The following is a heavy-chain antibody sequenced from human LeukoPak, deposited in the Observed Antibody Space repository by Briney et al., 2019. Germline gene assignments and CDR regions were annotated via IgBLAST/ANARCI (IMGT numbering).Heavy chain of an antibody. CDR3: AREERTFDP. V-gene: IGHV3-7*01. J-gene: IGHJ5*02. CDR2: IGPDRSGT. Sequence: GGSLRLSCASSGFVFSDYWMNWIRQAPGKGLEWVANIGPDRSGTFYVDSVKGRFTISRDNAKKSLYLQLNSLRAEDTAVYFCAREERTFDPWGQGTLVTVSS. CDR1: GFVFSDYW.